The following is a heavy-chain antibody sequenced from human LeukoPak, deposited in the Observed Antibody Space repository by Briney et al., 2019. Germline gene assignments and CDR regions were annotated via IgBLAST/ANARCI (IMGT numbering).Heavy chain of an antibody. D-gene: IGHD5-18*01. J-gene: IGHJ4*02. CDR2: ISGSGGST. CDR1: GFTFSSYA. V-gene: IGHV3-23*01. Sequence: GGSLRLSCAASGFTFSSYAMSWVRQAPGKGLEWVSGISGSGGSTYLADSVKGRFTISRDNSKNTLYLQMNSLRAEDTALYYCAKDRNNYGLLGFDYWGQGTLVTVSS. CDR3: AKDRNNYGLLGFDY.